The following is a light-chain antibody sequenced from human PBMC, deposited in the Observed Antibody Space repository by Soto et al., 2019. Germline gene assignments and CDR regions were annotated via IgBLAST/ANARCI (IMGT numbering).Light chain of an antibody. V-gene: IGKV3-11*01. Sequence: EIVLTQSPATLSLPPGERATLSCRASQSVDNYLDWYQQKPGQAPRLLIYGASSRATGIPARFSGSGSGTDFTLTISSLEPEDFAVYYCQQLTDWPPQWTFGQGTKVDIK. CDR1: QSVDNY. CDR3: QQLTDWPPQWT. J-gene: IGKJ1*01. CDR2: GAS.